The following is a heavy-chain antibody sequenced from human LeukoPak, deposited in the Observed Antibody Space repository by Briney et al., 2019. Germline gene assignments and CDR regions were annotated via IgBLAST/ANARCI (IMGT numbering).Heavy chain of an antibody. CDR2: MWSEGSNK. D-gene: IGHD3-22*01. CDR1: GFTFSSYS. V-gene: IGHV3-33*08. Sequence: GGSLRLSCAASGFTFSSYSMNWVRQAPGKGLEWVAVMWSEGSNKHYADSVRGRFTISRDNSKNTLYLQMNSLRVEDTAVYYCARDPPDESSGYFSLDYWGRGTLVTVSS. CDR3: ARDPPDESSGYFSLDY. J-gene: IGHJ4*02.